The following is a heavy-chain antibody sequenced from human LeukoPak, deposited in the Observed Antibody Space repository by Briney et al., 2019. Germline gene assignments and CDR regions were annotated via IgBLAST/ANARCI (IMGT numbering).Heavy chain of an antibody. V-gene: IGHV4-59*07. CDR3: ARVRYYDFWSGSEPYNWFDT. CDR1: GGSIMNYY. Sequence: PSDTLSLTCTVSGGSIMNYYWGWIRQPPGKGLECVGYIFYTGSTNYNPSLKSRVTISVDTSKNQFSLQLSSVTAADTAVYYCARVRYYDFWSGSEPYNWFDTWGQGTLVTVSS. J-gene: IGHJ5*02. CDR2: IFYTGST. D-gene: IGHD3-3*01.